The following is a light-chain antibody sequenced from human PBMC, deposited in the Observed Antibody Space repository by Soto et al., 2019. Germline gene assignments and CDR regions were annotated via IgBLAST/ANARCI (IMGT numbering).Light chain of an antibody. J-gene: IGKJ4*01. CDR3: QQYNNWPRGTT. CDR1: QSVSSN. CDR2: GAS. V-gene: IGKV3-15*01. Sequence: EIVMTQSPATLSVSPGERATLSCRASQSVSSNLAWYQQKPGQAPRLLIYGASTRATGIPARFSGSGSGTEFTLTISSLQSEDFAVYYCQQYNNWPRGTTFGGGTKEEIK.